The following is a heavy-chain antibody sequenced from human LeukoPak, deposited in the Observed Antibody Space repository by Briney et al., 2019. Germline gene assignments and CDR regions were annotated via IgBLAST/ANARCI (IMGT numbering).Heavy chain of an antibody. CDR2: INPNTGAT. J-gene: IGHJ4*02. V-gene: IGHV1-2*02. CDR3: ARDRVGSGWPRPYYFEV. D-gene: IGHD6-19*01. CDR1: GYTLTGYY. Sequence: ASVKVSCKASGYTLTGYYLHWVRQAPGQGLQWMGWINPNTGATHSAQKFQGRITMTRDSSISTAYMDLSRLRSDDTAVYYCARDRVGSGWPRPYYFEVWGQGTLVTVSS.